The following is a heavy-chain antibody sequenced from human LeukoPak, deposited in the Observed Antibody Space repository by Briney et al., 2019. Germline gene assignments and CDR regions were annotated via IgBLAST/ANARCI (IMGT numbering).Heavy chain of an antibody. CDR3: ARDPGGYSSGWYYFDY. D-gene: IGHD6-19*01. J-gene: IGHJ4*02. CDR2: IYESGST. Sequence: PSETLSLTCVVSGGSISSTFYWGWIRQPPGKGLEWIGSIYESGSTYSNPSLKSRVTMSVDTSKNQFSLKLSSVTAADTAVYYCARDPGGYSSGWYYFDYWGQGTLVTVSS. V-gene: IGHV4-39*07. CDR1: GGSISSTFY.